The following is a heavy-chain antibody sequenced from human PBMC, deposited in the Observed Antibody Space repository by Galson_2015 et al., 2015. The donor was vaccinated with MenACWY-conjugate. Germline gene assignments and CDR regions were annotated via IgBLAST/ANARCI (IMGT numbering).Heavy chain of an antibody. Sequence: SLRLSCAASGFTFDDYAMHWVRQAPGKGLEWVSGISWNGGTIGYADSVKGRFTISRDNAKNSLYLQMNGLRAEDTAFYYCAKLSTGGGAWGQGTLVTVSS. J-gene: IGHJ5*02. CDR3: AKLSTGGGA. D-gene: IGHD1-14*01. CDR1: GFTFDDYA. V-gene: IGHV3-9*01. CDR2: ISWNGGTI.